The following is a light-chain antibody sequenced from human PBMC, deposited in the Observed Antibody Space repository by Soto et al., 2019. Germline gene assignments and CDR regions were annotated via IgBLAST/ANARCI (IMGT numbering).Light chain of an antibody. Sequence: QPVLTQSPSASASLGASVKLTCTLSSGHSSYAIAWHQQQPEKGPRYLMKLNSDGSHNKGDGIPDRFSGSSSGAERYLIISSLQSEDEADYYCQTWGTGIQVFGGGTKVTVL. V-gene: IGLV4-69*01. CDR1: SGHSSYA. CDR3: QTWGTGIQV. CDR2: LNSDGSH. J-gene: IGLJ2*01.